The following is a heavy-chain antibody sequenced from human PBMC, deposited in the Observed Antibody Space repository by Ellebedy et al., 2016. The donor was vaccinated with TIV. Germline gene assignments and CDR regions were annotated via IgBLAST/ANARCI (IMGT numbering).Heavy chain of an antibody. CDR1: GDTFIGYY. J-gene: IGHJ3*02. CDR2: INPNSGAT. CDR3: ARSSSAVDDAFDI. D-gene: IGHD2-2*01. Sequence: ASVKVSCXAFGDTFIGYYIHWVRQAPGQGLEWMGWINPNSGATNYVQKFQGRVSMTRDTSMTRNTSINTLYMELMSLRSDDTAVYYCARSSSAVDDAFDIWGQGAVVTVS. V-gene: IGHV1-2*02.